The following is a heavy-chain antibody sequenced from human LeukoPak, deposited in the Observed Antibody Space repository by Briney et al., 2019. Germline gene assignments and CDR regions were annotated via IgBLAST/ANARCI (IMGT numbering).Heavy chain of an antibody. V-gene: IGHV1-69*13. CDR2: IIPIFGTA. D-gene: IGHD2-21*01. CDR3: ARATPYHSSNYYYYYMDV. CDR1: GGTFSSYA. Sequence: SVKVSCKASGGTFSSYAISWVRQAPGQGLEWMGGIIPIFGTANYAQKFQGRVTITADESTSTAYMELSSLRSEDTAVYYCARATPYHSSNYYYYYMDVWGKGTTVTVSS. J-gene: IGHJ6*03.